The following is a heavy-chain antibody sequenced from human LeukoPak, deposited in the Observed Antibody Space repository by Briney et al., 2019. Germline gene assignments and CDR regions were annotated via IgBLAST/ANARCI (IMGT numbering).Heavy chain of an antibody. Sequence: GGSLRLSCAAPGFTFSSYSMNGVRQAPGKGLEWVSSIISSSSYIYYADSVKGRFTISRENAKISLYLQINSLRVEDTAVYYCARGEWGFDYWGQGTLVAVSS. CDR3: ARGEWGFDY. CDR2: IISSSSYI. J-gene: IGHJ4*02. D-gene: IGHD2-8*01. CDR1: GFTFSSYS. V-gene: IGHV3-21*01.